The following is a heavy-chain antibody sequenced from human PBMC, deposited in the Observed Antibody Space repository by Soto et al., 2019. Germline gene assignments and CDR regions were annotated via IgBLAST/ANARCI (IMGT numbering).Heavy chain of an antibody. CDR3: ARGYSRGLAFAFDI. J-gene: IGHJ3*02. Sequence: ASVKVSCKASGYTFTSYAMHWVRQAPGQRLEWMGWINAGNGNTKYSQKFQGRVTITRDTSASTAYMELSSLRSEDTAVYYCARGYSRGLAFAFDIWGQGTMVTVSS. D-gene: IGHD6-19*01. CDR1: GYTFTSYA. V-gene: IGHV1-3*01. CDR2: INAGNGNT.